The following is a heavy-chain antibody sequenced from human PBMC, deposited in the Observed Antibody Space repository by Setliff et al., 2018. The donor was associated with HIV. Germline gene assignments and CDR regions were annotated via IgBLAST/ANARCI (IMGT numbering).Heavy chain of an antibody. V-gene: IGHV4-61*02. CDR3: ARQTYKSGRYDS. J-gene: IGHJ5*01. CDR1: GGSISSGSYY. Sequence: PSETLSLTCTVSGGSISSGSYYWSWIRQPAGKGLEWIGRFYTSGSTNYNPSLKSRVTISVDTSKNQFSLKLSSVTAADTAVYYCARQTYKSGRYDSWGQGTLVTVSS. D-gene: IGHD3-3*01. CDR2: FYTSGST.